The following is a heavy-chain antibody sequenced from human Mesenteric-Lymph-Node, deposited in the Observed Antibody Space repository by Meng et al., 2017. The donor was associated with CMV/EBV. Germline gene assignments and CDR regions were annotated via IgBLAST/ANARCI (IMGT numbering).Heavy chain of an antibody. CDR2: FYSGSSTA. V-gene: IGHV3-23*03. CDR3: ASSGDRSNDAFEF. CDR1: GFTFRSYD. J-gene: IGHJ3*01. D-gene: IGHD2-21*01. Sequence: GESLKFSCVASGFTFRSYDMNWVRQAPGKGLEWVSIFYSGSSTAYYSDSVKGRFTISRDNSKSALYLQMNSLRVEDMALYYCASSGDRSNDAFEFWGQGTMVTVSS.